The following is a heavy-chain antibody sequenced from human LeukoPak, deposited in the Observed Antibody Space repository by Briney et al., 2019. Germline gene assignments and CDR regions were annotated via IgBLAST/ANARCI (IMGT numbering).Heavy chain of an antibody. V-gene: IGHV1-2*02. D-gene: IGHD6-13*01. CDR2: IDPNSGGT. CDR1: GYTFTGYY. CDR3: ARDHGYSSSWYYY. Sequence: ASVKVSCKASGYTFTGYYMHWVRQAPGQGFAWMGWIDPNSGGTNYAQKFQGRVTMTRDTSISTAYMELSRLRSDDTAVYYCARDHGYSSSWYYYWGQGTLVTVSS. J-gene: IGHJ4*02.